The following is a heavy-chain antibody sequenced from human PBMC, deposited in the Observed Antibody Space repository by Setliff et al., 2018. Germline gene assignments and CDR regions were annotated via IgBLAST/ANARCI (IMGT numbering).Heavy chain of an antibody. CDR2: IHYSGNT. V-gene: IGHV4-39*01. D-gene: IGHD1-26*01. J-gene: IGHJ4*02. Sequence: PSETLSLTCTVSGFSINSGTRFWGWIRQPPGKGLEWIGRIHYSGNTYYNPFLKSRVTTSVDTSKNQFSLKLISVTAADTAIYYCGRHLGPWDPVDFWGQGTLVTVSS. CDR1: GFSINSGTRF. CDR3: GRHLGPWDPVDF.